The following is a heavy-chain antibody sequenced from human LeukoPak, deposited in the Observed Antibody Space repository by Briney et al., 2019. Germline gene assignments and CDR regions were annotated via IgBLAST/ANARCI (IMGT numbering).Heavy chain of an antibody. D-gene: IGHD2-2*01. Sequence: ASVKVSCKASGYTFTSYGISWVRQAPGQGFEWMGWISAYNGNTNYAQKLQGRVTMTTDTSTSTAYMELRSLRSDDTAVYYCARDGFVVPAAIELDYWGQGTLVTVSS. V-gene: IGHV1-18*01. CDR3: ARDGFVVPAAIELDY. CDR1: GYTFTSYG. CDR2: ISAYNGNT. J-gene: IGHJ4*02.